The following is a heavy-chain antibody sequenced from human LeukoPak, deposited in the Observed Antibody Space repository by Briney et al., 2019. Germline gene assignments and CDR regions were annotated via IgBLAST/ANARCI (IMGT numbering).Heavy chain of an antibody. V-gene: IGHV3-23*01. CDR3: ARGLSGYTQFDY. CDR1: GFPFSSYA. Sequence: GGALRLSCAASGFPFSSYAMSWVRQAPGKGLEWVSPISGSGGSRYYADSVKGRFTISRDNSKNTLYLQMNSLRAEDTAVYYCARGLSGYTQFDYWGQGTLVTVSS. D-gene: IGHD3-22*01. J-gene: IGHJ4*02. CDR2: ISGSGGSR.